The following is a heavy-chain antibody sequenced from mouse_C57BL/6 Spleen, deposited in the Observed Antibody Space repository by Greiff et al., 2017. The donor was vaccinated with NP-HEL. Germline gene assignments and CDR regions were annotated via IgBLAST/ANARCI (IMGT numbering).Heavy chain of an antibody. CDR2: IWRGGST. V-gene: IGHV2-5*01. CDR1: GFSLTSYG. CDR3: AKGGYYLYYAMDY. J-gene: IGHJ4*01. Sequence: VQLVESGPGLVQPSQSLSITCTVSGFSLTSYGVHWVRQSPGKGLEWLGVIWRGGSTDYNAAFMSRLSITKDNSKSQVFFKMNSLQADDTAIYYCAKGGYYLYYAMDYWGQGTSVTVSS. D-gene: IGHD2-3*01.